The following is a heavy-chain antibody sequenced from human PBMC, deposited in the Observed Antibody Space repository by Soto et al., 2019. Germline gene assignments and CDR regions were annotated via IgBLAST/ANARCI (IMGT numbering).Heavy chain of an antibody. CDR3: ARETLVDTAMVAFDI. D-gene: IGHD5-18*01. Sequence: EVQLVESGGGLVQPGGSLRLSCAASGFTFSSYWMSWVRQAPGKGLEWVANIKQDGSGKYYVDSVKGRFTISRDNAKNTLYLQMNGLRAEDTAVYYCARETLVDTAMVAFDIWGQGTMVTVSS. V-gene: IGHV3-7*03. CDR1: GFTFSSYW. CDR2: IKQDGSGK. J-gene: IGHJ3*02.